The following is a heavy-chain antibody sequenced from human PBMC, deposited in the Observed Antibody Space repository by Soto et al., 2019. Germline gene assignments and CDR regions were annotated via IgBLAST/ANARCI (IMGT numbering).Heavy chain of an antibody. V-gene: IGHV3-73*01. Sequence: LRLSCAASGFTFSGSAMHWARQASGKGLEWVGRIRSKANSYATAYAASVKGRFTISRDDSKNTAYLQMNSLKTEDTAVYYRTRLVLRYSLYYGMDVWGQGTTVTVS. CDR3: TRLVLRYSLYYGMDV. CDR2: IRSKANSYAT. D-gene: IGHD3-9*01. J-gene: IGHJ6*02. CDR1: GFTFSGSA.